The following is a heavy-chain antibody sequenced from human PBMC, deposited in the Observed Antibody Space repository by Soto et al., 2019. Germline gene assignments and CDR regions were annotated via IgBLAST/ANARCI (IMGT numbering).Heavy chain of an antibody. CDR2: IYNDGGT. D-gene: IGHD6-13*01. CDR3: ARDAFVAAGGTLDY. V-gene: IGHV3-66*01. J-gene: IGHJ4*02. Sequence: GGSLRLSCTASGFTFSTNYMTWVRQAPGKGLEWVSFIYNDGGTYYADSVKGRFTISRDNSKNTLFLQMDSLRAEDTAVYYCARDAFVAAGGTLDYRGQGT. CDR1: GFTFSTNY.